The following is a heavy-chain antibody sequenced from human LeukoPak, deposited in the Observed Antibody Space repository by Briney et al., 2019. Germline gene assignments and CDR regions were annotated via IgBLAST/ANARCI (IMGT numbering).Heavy chain of an antibody. J-gene: IGHJ6*02. D-gene: IGHD2-2*02. V-gene: IGHV1-18*01. Sequence: ASVKVSCKASGYTFTSYGISWVRQAPGQGLEWMGWISAYYGKTNYSQKLQGRVTMTTDTSTSTDYMELRSLRYDETAVYYCARVDLGYCSSTRCYTVDYYYYGMDVWGQGTTVTVSS. CDR3: ARVDLGYCSSTRCYTVDYYYYGMDV. CDR1: GYTFTSYG. CDR2: ISAYYGKT.